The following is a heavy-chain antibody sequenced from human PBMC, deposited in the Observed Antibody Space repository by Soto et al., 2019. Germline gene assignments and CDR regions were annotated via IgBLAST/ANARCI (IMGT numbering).Heavy chain of an antibody. CDR3: TRHGIVGMGREY. J-gene: IGHJ4*02. CDR1: GFTLSGSA. D-gene: IGHD2-15*01. Sequence: GWSLRISCAASGFTLSGSAMHWVRQASGKGLEWAGRIRSKANSYATAYAASVKGRFTISRDDSKNTAYLQMNSLKTEDTAVYYCTRHGIVGMGREYWGQGTLVTVSS. V-gene: IGHV3-73*01. CDR2: IRSKANSYAT.